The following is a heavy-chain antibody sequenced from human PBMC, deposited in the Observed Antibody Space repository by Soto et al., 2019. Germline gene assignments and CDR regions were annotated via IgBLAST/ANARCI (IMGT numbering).Heavy chain of an antibody. D-gene: IGHD2-15*01. V-gene: IGHV1-69*04. CDR1: GGTFSSYT. J-gene: IGHJ6*03. Sequence: ASVKVSCKASGGTFSSYTISWVRQAPGQGLEWMGRIIPILGIANYAQKFQGRVTITADKSTSTAHMELSSLRSEDTAVYYCARDMCSGGSCYVYMDVWGRGTTVTVSS. CDR2: IIPILGIA. CDR3: ARDMCSGGSCYVYMDV.